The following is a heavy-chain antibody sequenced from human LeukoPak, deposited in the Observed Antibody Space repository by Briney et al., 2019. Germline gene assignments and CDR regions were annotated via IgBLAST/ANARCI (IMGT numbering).Heavy chain of an antibody. CDR1: GFTFSSYT. CDR2: ISGSGGST. J-gene: IGHJ4*02. D-gene: IGHD3-22*01. CDR3: AKGSRNSGYYVDY. V-gene: IGHV3-23*01. Sequence: GGSLRLSCAASGFTFSSYTMTWVRQAPGKGLEWVSFISGSGGSTYYADSVKGRFTISRDNSKNTLYLQMNSLRAEDTAVYYCAKGSRNSGYYVDYWGQGTLVTVSS.